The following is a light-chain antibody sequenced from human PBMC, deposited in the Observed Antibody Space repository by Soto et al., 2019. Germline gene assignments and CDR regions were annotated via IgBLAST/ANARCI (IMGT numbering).Light chain of an antibody. CDR2: KAS. CDR1: QTISSW. CDR3: QHYNSYSEA. J-gene: IGKJ5*01. V-gene: IGKV1-5*03. Sequence: DIQMTQSPSTLSGSVGDRFTITCRASQTISSWLAWYQQKPGKAPKLLIYKASTLKSGVPSRFSGSGSGTEFTLTISSLQPDDFATYYCQHYNSYSEAFGQGTRLEI.